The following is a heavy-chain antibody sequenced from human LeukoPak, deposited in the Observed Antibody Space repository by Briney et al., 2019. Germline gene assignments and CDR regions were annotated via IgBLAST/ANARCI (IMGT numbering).Heavy chain of an antibody. CDR1: GYTFKNYD. CDR3: ARATPGGLHGYSFDY. V-gene: IGHV1-8*02. CDR2: MNPNSGNT. D-gene: IGHD5-24*01. J-gene: IGHJ4*02. Sequence: GASVKVSCEASGYTFKNYDINWVRQAPGQGLEWMGWMNPNSGNTGFAQKFQDRVSMTRDTSINTAYMELTSLRSGDTAVYYCARATPGGLHGYSFDYWGQGTVVTVYS.